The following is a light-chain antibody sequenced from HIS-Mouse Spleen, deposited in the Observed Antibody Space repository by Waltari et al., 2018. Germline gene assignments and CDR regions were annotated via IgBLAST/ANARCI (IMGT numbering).Light chain of an antibody. V-gene: IGLV3-21*03. CDR1: NIGSKS. CDR3: QVWDSSSDHVV. CDR2: DDS. J-gene: IGLJ2*01. Sequence: SYVLTQPPSVSVAPGKTARITCGGNNIGSKSVHWYQQKPGQAPVLVVYDDSDRPSGITGRFSGSNSGNRATLTISRVEAGDEADYYCQVWDSSSDHVVFGGGTKLTVL.